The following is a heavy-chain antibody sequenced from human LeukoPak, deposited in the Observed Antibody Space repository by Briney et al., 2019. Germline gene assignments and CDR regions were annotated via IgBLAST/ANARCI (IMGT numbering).Heavy chain of an antibody. CDR3: ATERLPDIVVVPAAMGVWFDP. D-gene: IGHD2-2*01. V-gene: IGHV1-24*01. CDR2: FDPEDGET. J-gene: IGHJ5*02. CDR1: GYTLTELS. Sequence: ASVTVSCKVSGYTLTELSMHWVRQAPGKGLEWMGGFDPEDGETIYAQKFQGRVTMTEDTSTDTAYMELSSLRSEDTAVYYCATERLPDIVVVPAAMGVWFDPWGQGTLVTVSS.